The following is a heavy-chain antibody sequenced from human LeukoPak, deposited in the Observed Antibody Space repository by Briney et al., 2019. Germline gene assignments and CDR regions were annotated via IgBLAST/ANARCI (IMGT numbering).Heavy chain of an antibody. CDR1: GGSISSYY. J-gene: IGHJ4*02. V-gene: IGHV4-4*07. CDR3: ARAPGYYGSGSYYNIYDY. CDR2: IYTSGST. D-gene: IGHD3-10*01. Sequence: SETLSLTCTVSGGSISSYYWSWIRQPAGKGLEWIGRIYTSGSTNYNPSLKSRVTISVDTSKNQFSLKLSSVTAADTAVYYCARAPGYYGSGSYYNIYDYWGQGTLVTVSS.